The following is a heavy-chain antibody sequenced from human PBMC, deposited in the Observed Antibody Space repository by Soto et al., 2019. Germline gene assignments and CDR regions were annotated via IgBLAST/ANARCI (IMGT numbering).Heavy chain of an antibody. J-gene: IGHJ4*02. D-gene: IGHD3-3*02. V-gene: IGHV1-3*01. CDR1: GYTFTSYA. Sequence: ASVKVSCKASGYTFTSYAMHWVRQAPGQRLEWMGWINAGNGNTKYSQKFQGRVTITRDTSASTAYMELSSLRSEDTAVYYCATLAHFWSGYFYWGQGTLVTASS. CDR2: INAGNGNT. CDR3: ATLAHFWSGYFY.